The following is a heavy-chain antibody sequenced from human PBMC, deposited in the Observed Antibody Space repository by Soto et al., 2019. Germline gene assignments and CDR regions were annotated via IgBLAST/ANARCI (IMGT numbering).Heavy chain of an antibody. V-gene: IGHV3-15*07. D-gene: IGHD3-3*01. CDR2: VKSKADGGTA. CDR3: NSYPDFWGGHTPL. Sequence: EVQLVESGGGLVQPGGSLRLSCAASGFSITNTWMHWVRQAPGKGLEWVGRVKSKADGGTADYAAPVKGRFTVSRADSKNTQYLQMNSLTMEDTAVYYCNSYPDFWGGHTPLWGQGTLVTVSS. CDR1: GFSITNTW. J-gene: IGHJ4*02.